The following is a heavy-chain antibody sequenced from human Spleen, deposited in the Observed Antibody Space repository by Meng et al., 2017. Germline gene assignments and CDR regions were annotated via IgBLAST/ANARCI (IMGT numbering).Heavy chain of an antibody. CDR1: GGSFSDYY. CDR3: ARGPTTMAHDFDY. V-gene: IGHV4-34*01. CDR2: INHSGST. J-gene: IGHJ4*02. D-gene: IGHD4-11*01. Sequence: QLNEGGAGWLKPSATLALTCVAAGGSFSDYYWSWCRQPPGKGLECIGEINHSGSTNYNPSLESRATISGDTTQNNLSLKLSSVTAADSAVYYCARGPTTMAHDFDYWGQGTLVTVSS.